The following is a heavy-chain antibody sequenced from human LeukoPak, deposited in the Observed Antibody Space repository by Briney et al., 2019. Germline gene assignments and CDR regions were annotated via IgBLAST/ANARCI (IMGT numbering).Heavy chain of an antibody. J-gene: IGHJ4*02. D-gene: IGHD1-14*01. CDR2: IYYSGST. CDR3: ASRYHGSSWNHPFDF. V-gene: IGHV4-39*01. CDR1: GDSIRSSRYY. Sequence: SETLSLTCTVSGDSIRSSRYYWAWIRQPPGKGLEWIGSIYYSGSTYYNPSLKSRLTVSVDTSKNQFSLKLRSVTAPDTAVYYCASRYHGSSWNHPFDFWGQGTLVTVSS.